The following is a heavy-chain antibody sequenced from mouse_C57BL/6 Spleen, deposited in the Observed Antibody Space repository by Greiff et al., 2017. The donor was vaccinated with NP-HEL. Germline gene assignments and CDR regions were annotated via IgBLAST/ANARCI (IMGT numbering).Heavy chain of an antibody. D-gene: IGHD2-3*01. J-gene: IGHJ4*01. Sequence: VKLQESGAELVKPGASVKLSCKASGYTFTEYTIHWVKQRSGQGLEWIGWFYPGSGSIKYNEKFKDKATLTADKSSSTVYMELSRLTSEDSAVYFWARHEADDGYYDAMDYWGQGTSVTVSS. CDR2: FYPGSGSI. CDR1: GYTFTEYT. CDR3: ARHEADDGYYDAMDY. V-gene: IGHV1-62-2*01.